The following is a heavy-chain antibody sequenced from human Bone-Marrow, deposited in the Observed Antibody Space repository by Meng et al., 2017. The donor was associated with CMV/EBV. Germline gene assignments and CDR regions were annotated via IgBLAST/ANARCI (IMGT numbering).Heavy chain of an antibody. J-gene: IGHJ6*02. CDR3: ARDSIAEGNYGMDV. CDR2: IYYSGST. Sequence: SGGSISSGGYYWSWIRQHPGKGLEWIGYIYYSGSTYYNPSLKSRVTISVDTSKNQFSLKLSSVTAADTAVYYCARDSIAEGNYGMDVWGQGTTVTVSS. D-gene: IGHD2/OR15-2a*01. CDR1: GGSISSGGYY. V-gene: IGHV4-31*02.